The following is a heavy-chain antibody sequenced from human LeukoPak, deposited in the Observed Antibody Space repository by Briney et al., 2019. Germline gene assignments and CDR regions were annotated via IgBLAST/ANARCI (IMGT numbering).Heavy chain of an antibody. CDR2: IIPIFGTA. Sequence: GASVKVSRKASGGTFSSYAISWVRQAPGQGLEWMGGIIPIFGTANYAQKFQGRVTITTDESTSTAYMELSSLRSEDTAVYYCARSLVGATPSYYYYYYMDVWGKGTTVTVSS. D-gene: IGHD1-26*01. J-gene: IGHJ6*03. CDR1: GGTFSSYA. CDR3: ARSLVGATPSYYYYYYMDV. V-gene: IGHV1-69*05.